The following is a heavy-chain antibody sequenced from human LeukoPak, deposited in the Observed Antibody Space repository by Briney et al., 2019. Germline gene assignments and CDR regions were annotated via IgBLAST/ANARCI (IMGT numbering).Heavy chain of an antibody. D-gene: IGHD5-24*01. CDR2: INHSGST. V-gene: IGHV4-34*01. CDR3: ARGIRDGYNSFWPFDF. J-gene: IGHJ4*02. CDR1: GGSFSGYY. Sequence: KTSETLSLTCAVYGGSFSGYYWSWIRQPPGKGLEWIGEINHSGSTNYNPSLKSRVTISVDTSKNQFSLKLSSVTAADTAVYYCARGIRDGYNSFWPFDFWGQGTLVTVSS.